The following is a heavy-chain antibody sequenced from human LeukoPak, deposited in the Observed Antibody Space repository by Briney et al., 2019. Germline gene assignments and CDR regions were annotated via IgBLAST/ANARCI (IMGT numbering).Heavy chain of an antibody. CDR1: GGTFSSYA. D-gene: IGHD2-8*01. CDR2: IIPIFGTA. J-gene: IGHJ5*02. CDR3: ARGRLLYCTNGVCYDTANNWFDP. Sequence: GASVKVSCKASGGTFSSYAISWVRQAPGQGLEWMGGIIPIFGTANYAQKFQGRVTITADESTSTAYMELSSLRSEDTAVYYCARGRLLYCTNGVCYDTANNWFDPWGQGTLVTVSS. V-gene: IGHV1-69*13.